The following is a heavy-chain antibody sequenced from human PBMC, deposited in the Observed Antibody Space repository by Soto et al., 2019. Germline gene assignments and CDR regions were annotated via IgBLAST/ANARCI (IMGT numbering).Heavy chain of an antibody. CDR2: ISSSGDYI. CDR3: AKDPWQQLANFDY. D-gene: IGHD6-13*01. CDR1: GFTLSDYT. Sequence: PGGSLRLSCAASGFTLSDYTMNWVRKAPGKGLEWVSSISSSGDYIYYADSLKGRFTISRDSPKSSLYLQMNSLRAEDTAVYYCAKDPWQQLANFDYWGQGTLVTVSS. J-gene: IGHJ4*02. V-gene: IGHV3-21*04.